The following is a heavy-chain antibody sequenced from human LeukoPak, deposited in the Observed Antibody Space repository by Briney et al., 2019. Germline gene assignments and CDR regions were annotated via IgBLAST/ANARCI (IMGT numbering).Heavy chain of an antibody. Sequence: KTSETLSLTCSVSGDSIIGYYWSWIRQPPGKGLEWIGYIYYSGSTNYNPSLKSRVTISLDTSKSQFSLKLSSVTAADTAVYYCARLNLLSVTVFGVVKRNYYYMDVWGKGTTVAVSS. CDR2: IYYSGST. J-gene: IGHJ6*03. D-gene: IGHD3-3*01. CDR3: ARLNLLSVTVFGVVKRNYYYMDV. CDR1: GDSIIGYY. V-gene: IGHV4-59*12.